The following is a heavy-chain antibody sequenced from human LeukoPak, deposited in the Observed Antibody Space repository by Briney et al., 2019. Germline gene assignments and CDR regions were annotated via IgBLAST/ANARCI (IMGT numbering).Heavy chain of an antibody. Sequence: PGRSLRLSCAASGFTFDDYAMHWVRQAPGKGLEWVSGISWNSGSIGYADSVKGRFTISRDNAKNSLYLQMNSLRAEDTALYYCAKDITGTTGGEGAFDIWGQGTMVTVSS. CDR2: ISWNSGSI. CDR3: AKDITGTTGGEGAFDI. CDR1: GFTFDDYA. J-gene: IGHJ3*02. V-gene: IGHV3-9*01. D-gene: IGHD1-20*01.